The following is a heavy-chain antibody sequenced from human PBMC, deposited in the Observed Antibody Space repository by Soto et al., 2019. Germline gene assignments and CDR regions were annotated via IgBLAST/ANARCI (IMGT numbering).Heavy chain of an antibody. CDR2: ISYDGSNK. CDR3: ARDFVIVGATRGSD. J-gene: IGHJ4*02. Sequence: QVQLVESGGGVVQPGRSLRLSCAASGFTFSSYAMHWVRQAPGKGLEWVAVISYDGSNKYYADSVKGRFTISRDNSKNTLYLQMNSLRAEDTAVYYCARDFVIVGATRGSDWGQGTLVTVSP. CDR1: GFTFSSYA. V-gene: IGHV3-30-3*01. D-gene: IGHD1-26*01.